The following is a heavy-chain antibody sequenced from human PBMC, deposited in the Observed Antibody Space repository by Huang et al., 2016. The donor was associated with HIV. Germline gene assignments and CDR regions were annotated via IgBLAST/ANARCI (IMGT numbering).Heavy chain of an antibody. CDR2: MNPNTGNT. Sequence: QVHLVQSGAEVKKPGASVKVSCKASGYTFTNYDINWVRQAPGRGLEWMGWMNPNTGNTGFAQCFQGRVTMTRKTSITTAYMELTSLTSEDTAVYYCARSAYGDLDYWGLGTLVIVSS. CDR1: GYTFTNYD. J-gene: IGHJ4*02. D-gene: IGHD4-17*01. V-gene: IGHV1-8*02. CDR3: ARSAYGDLDY.